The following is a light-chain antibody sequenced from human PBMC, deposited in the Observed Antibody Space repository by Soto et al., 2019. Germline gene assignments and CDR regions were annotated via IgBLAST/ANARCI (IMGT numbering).Light chain of an antibody. CDR1: QDIAAY. CDR3: QQYNTYPWT. CDR2: AAS. J-gene: IGKJ1*01. V-gene: IGKV1-16*01. Sequence: DIQVTQSPSSVSASVGDRVTITCRASQDIAAYLAWYQHKPGRAPELLIHAASSLQSGVPSRFSGSGSGTEFTLTITSLQPDDFATYYCQQYNTYPWTFGQGTKVDI.